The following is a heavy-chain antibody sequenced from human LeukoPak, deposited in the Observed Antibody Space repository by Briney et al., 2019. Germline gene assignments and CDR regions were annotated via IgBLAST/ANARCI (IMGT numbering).Heavy chain of an antibody. J-gene: IGHJ6*02. CDR3: ARVQYSNPNWHYYYYGTDV. Sequence: SETLSLTCAVYGGSFSGYYWSWIRQPPGKGLEWIGEINHSGSTNYNPSLKSRVTISVDTSKNQFSLKLSSVTAADTAVYYCARVQYSNPNWHYYYYGTDVWGQGTTVTVSS. V-gene: IGHV4-34*01. CDR1: GGSFSGYY. CDR2: INHSGST. D-gene: IGHD4-11*01.